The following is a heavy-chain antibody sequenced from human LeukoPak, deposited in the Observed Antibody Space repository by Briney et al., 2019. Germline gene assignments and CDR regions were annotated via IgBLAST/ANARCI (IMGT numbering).Heavy chain of an antibody. J-gene: IGHJ3*02. CDR3: TFYASGTYTPFDI. Sequence: GGSLRLSCAAPGFTFSGSSIHWVRQASGKGLEWVSVIYSGGSTYYADSVKGRFTISRDDSKNTTYLQMNSLKTEDTAVYYCTFYASGTYTPFDIWGQGTMVTVSS. CDR2: IYSGGST. V-gene: IGHV3-53*01. D-gene: IGHD2/OR15-2a*01. CDR1: GFTFSGSS.